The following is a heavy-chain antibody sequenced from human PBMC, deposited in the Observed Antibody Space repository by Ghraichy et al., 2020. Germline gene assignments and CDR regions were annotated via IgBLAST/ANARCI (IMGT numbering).Heavy chain of an antibody. CDR1: GGSFSGYY. CDR3: ARGFRPPNHRSAASLDS. V-gene: IGHV4-34*01. J-gene: IGHJ4*02. CDR2: INNRGIT. Sequence: SETLSLTCGVHGGSFSGYYWTWIRQAPGKGLEWIGEINNRGITLYNASPKSRVIISVETSKTQFSLNLTSVTAADTAIYYCARGFRPPNHRSAASLDSWGQGTLVTVSS. D-gene: IGHD2-2*01.